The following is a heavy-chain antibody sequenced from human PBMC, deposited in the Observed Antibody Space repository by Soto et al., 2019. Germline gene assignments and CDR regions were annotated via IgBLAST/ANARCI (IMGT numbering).Heavy chain of an antibody. J-gene: IGHJ6*03. V-gene: IGHV4-59*01. CDR3: ARKVAAAYYAHYYMDV. Sequence: QVQLQESGPGLVKPSETLSLTCTVSGGSISPYYWSWIRQPPGKGLEWIGYVYYSGNTNYNPSLGSRVTISVDTSRKQFSLNRTSARAADTAVYDCARKVAAAYYAHYYMDVWGRGTTVTVSS. CDR2: VYYSGNT. D-gene: IGHD6-13*01. CDR1: GGSISPYY.